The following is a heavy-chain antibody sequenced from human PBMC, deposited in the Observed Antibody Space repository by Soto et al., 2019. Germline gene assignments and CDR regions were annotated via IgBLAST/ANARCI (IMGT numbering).Heavy chain of an antibody. J-gene: IGHJ4*02. Sequence: SGGSLRLSCAASGFTFSSYSMNWVRQAPGKGPEWVSYISSSSSSIYYADSVKGRFTISRDNAKNTLYLQMNSLRAEDTAVYYCARSLRGLLHLFDYWGQGTLVTVSS. CDR2: ISSSSSSI. CDR1: GFTFSSYS. CDR3: ARSLRGLLHLFDY. V-gene: IGHV3-48*04. D-gene: IGHD2-2*02.